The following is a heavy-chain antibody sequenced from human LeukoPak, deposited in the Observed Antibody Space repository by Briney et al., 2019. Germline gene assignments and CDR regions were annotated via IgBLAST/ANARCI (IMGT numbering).Heavy chain of an antibody. Sequence: VGSLRLSCAASVFTFSSYAMSWVRQAPGKGLEWVSAISGSGGSTYYADSVKGRFTISRDNSKNTLYLQMNILRAEDTAVYYCAKERSNIVRNWFDPCGQGTLVTVSS. V-gene: IGHV3-23*01. D-gene: IGHD2-8*01. CDR2: ISGSGGST. CDR3: AKERSNIVRNWFDP. J-gene: IGHJ5*02. CDR1: VFTFSSYA.